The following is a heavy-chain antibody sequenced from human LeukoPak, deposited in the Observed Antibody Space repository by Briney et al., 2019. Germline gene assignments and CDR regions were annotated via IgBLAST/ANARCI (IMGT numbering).Heavy chain of an antibody. Sequence: GGSLRLSCAASRFTFSSYGMHWVRQAPGKGLEWVAVISYDGSNKYYADSVKGRFTISRDNSKDTLYLQMNSLRPEDTAVYYCAPENLDYWGQGTLVTVSS. CDR3: APENLDY. J-gene: IGHJ4*02. CDR1: RFTFSSYG. CDR2: ISYDGSNK. V-gene: IGHV3-30*03.